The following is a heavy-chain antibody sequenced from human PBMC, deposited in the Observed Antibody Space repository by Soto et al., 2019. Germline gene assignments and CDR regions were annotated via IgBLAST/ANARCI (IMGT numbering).Heavy chain of an antibody. V-gene: IGHV4-31*03. J-gene: IGHJ6*02. Sequence: QVQLQESGPGLVKPSQTLSLTCTVSGGSISSGGYYWSWIRQHPGKGLEWIGYIYYSGSTYYNPSLKGRVTISVDTSTRQFSLKLSSGTAADTAVYYCARAFTDSSGPTLGMGVWGQGTTVTVSS. D-gene: IGHD6-19*01. CDR1: GGSISSGGYY. CDR2: IYYSGST. CDR3: ARAFTDSSGPTLGMGV.